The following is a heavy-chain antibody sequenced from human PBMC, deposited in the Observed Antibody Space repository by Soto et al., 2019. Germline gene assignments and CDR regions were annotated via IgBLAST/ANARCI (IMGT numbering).Heavy chain of an antibody. J-gene: IGHJ4*02. V-gene: IGHV2-26*01. Sequence: SGPTLVNPTETLTLTCTVSGFSLSNARMGVSWIRQPPGKALEWLAHIFSNDEKSYSTSLKSRLTISKDTSKSQVVLTVTNMDPVDTATYYCARIRVGYYYDSSGYLRIFDYWGQGTLVTVSS. CDR3: ARIRVGYYYDSSGYLRIFDY. CDR2: IFSNDEK. CDR1: GFSLSNARMG. D-gene: IGHD3-22*01.